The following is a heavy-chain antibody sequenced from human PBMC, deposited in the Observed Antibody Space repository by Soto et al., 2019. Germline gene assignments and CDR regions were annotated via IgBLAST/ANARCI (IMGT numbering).Heavy chain of an antibody. Sequence: QVQLVESGGGVVQPGRSLRLSCAASGFTFSSYAMHWVRQAPGKGLEWVAVISYDGSNKYYADSVKGRFTISRDNSKNPLYLQMNSLRAEDTAVYYCARDDDSSGYNTEGDYWGQGTPVTVSS. J-gene: IGHJ4*02. CDR2: ISYDGSNK. V-gene: IGHV3-30-3*01. D-gene: IGHD3-22*01. CDR3: ARDDDSSGYNTEGDY. CDR1: GFTFSSYA.